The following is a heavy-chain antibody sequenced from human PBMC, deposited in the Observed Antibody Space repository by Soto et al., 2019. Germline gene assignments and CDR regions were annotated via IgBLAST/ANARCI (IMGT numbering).Heavy chain of an antibody. Sequence: PGGSLRLSCVASGFSFSDYYMSWFRQAPGKGLEWVSYISGSSGYTNYADSVKGRFTISRDNAKNSLYLQMNSLRDEDTAVYYCASWPDAADYWGQGTLVTVSS. D-gene: IGHD6-25*01. J-gene: IGHJ4*02. CDR1: GFSFSDYY. V-gene: IGHV3-11*06. CDR3: ASWPDAADY. CDR2: ISGSSGYT.